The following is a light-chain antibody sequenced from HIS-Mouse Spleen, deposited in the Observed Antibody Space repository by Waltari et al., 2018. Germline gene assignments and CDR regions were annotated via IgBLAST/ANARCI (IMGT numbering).Light chain of an antibody. Sequence: SYELTQPPSVSVSPGQTASIPCPGDKLGHKYARWYQPKPGQSPVLVIYQDSKRPSGIPERFSGSNSGNTATLTISGTQAMDEADYYCQAWDSSTAVFGTGTKVTVL. CDR3: QAWDSSTAV. J-gene: IGLJ1*01. V-gene: IGLV3-1*01. CDR2: QDS. CDR1: KLGHKY.